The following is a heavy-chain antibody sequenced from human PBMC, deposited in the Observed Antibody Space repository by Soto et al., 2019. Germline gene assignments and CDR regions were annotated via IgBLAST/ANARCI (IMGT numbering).Heavy chain of an antibody. CDR1: AGSISSSSYY. CDR3: AKQSIAAAASVDY. V-gene: IGHV4-39*01. D-gene: IGHD6-13*01. CDR2: IYYSGST. Sequence: SETLSLTCTVSAGSISSSSYYWGWIRQPPGKGLEWIGSIYYSGSTYYNPSLKSRVTISVDTSKNQFSLKLSSVTAADTAVYYCAKQSIAAAASVDYWGQGTLVTVSS. J-gene: IGHJ4*02.